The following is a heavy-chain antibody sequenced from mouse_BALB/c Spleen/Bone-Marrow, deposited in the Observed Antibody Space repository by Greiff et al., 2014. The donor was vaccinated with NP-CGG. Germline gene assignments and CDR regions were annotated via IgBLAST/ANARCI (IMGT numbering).Heavy chain of an antibody. Sequence: QVQLKESGAELARPGASVKMSCKASGYTFTSYTMHWVKQRPGQGLEWIGYINPSSGYTNYNQKFKDKAILTADKSSSTAYMQLSSLTSEDSAVYYRARRYYGNPFDYWGQGTTLTVSS. CDR2: INPSSGYT. CDR3: ARRYYGNPFDY. D-gene: IGHD2-1*01. J-gene: IGHJ2*01. CDR1: GYTFTSYT. V-gene: IGHV1-4*01.